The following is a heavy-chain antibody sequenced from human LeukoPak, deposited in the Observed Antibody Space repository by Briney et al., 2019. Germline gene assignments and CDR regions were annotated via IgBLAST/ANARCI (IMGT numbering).Heavy chain of an antibody. CDR2: IRSKANSYAT. D-gene: IGHD3-9*01. J-gene: IGHJ6*03. V-gene: IGHV3-73*01. Sequence: GGSLRLSCAASGFTFSGSAMHWVRQASGEGLQWVGRIRSKANSYATAYAASVKGRFTISRDDSKNTAYLQMNSLKTEDTAVYYCTSRYFDWFRYMDVWGKGTTVTVSS. CDR3: TSRYFDWFRYMDV. CDR1: GFTFSGSA.